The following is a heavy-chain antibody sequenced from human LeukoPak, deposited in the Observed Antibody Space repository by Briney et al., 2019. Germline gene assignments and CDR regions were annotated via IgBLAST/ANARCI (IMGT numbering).Heavy chain of an antibody. Sequence: SETLSLTCTVSGGSISSGGYYWSWIRQPAGKGLEWIGRIYTSGSTNYNPSLKSRVTISVDTSKNQFSLKLSSVTAADTAVYYCARGGDYYGSGSQVDYWGQGTLVTVSS. CDR3: ARGGDYYGSGSQVDY. J-gene: IGHJ4*02. V-gene: IGHV4-61*02. CDR2: IYTSGST. CDR1: GGSISSGGYY. D-gene: IGHD3-10*01.